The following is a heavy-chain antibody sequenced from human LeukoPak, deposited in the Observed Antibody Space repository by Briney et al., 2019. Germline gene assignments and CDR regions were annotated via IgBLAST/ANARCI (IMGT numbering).Heavy chain of an antibody. V-gene: IGHV3-30*18. CDR3: AKDPSEGYYYVSSGYYDY. Sequence: GRSLRLSCAASGFTFSSYGMHCVRQAPGKGLEWVAVISYDGSNKYSADSVKGRFAISRDNSKNTLYLQMNSLRAEDTAVYYCAKDPSEGYYYVSSGYYDYWGQGTLVTVSS. J-gene: IGHJ4*02. CDR2: ISYDGSNK. D-gene: IGHD3-22*01. CDR1: GFTFSSYG.